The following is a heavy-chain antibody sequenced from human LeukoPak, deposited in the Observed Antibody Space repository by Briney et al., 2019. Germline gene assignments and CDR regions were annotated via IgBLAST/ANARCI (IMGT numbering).Heavy chain of an antibody. V-gene: IGHV4-39*01. CDR1: GGSISSSSNF. D-gene: IGHD2-15*01. CDR2: IYYSGST. J-gene: IGHJ4*02. Sequence: SETLSLTCTVSGGSISSSSNFWGWIRQPPVKGLEWIGSIYYSGSTYYSPSLKSRVTISVDTSKNQFSLKLSSVTAADTAVYYCARGVRRGYCSGGSCRNKYYFDYWGQGTLVTVSS. CDR3: ARGVRRGYCSGGSCRNKYYFDY.